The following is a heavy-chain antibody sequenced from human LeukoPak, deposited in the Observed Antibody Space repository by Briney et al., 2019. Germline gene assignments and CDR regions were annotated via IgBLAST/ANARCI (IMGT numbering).Heavy chain of an antibody. V-gene: IGHV3-23*01. J-gene: IGHJ4*02. D-gene: IGHD6-6*01. Sequence: GGSLRLSCAASGFTFSSHSMAWVRQAPGRGLEWVSAIRGSGDTALYADSVKGRFTISRDDFKNIVYLEMNSLRAEDTATYYCAKVTWESRPPDCNSWGPGTLVTVSS. CDR1: GFTFSSHS. CDR3: AKVTWESRPPDCNS. CDR2: IRGSGDTA.